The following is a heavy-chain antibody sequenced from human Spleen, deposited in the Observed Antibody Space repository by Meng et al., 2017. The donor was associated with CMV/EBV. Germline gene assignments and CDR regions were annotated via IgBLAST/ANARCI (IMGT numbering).Heavy chain of an antibody. J-gene: IGHJ3*02. D-gene: IGHD3-3*01. CDR2: ISRDGDST. CDR3: ARFTYYDFWSGYSNDAFDI. Sequence: GGSLRLSRAASGFTFDEYTIHWVRQAPGKGLELVSLISRDGDSTYYADSVKGRFTISRDNSKNSLYLQMNSLRAEDTAVYYCARFTYYDFWSGYSNDAFDIWGQGTMVTVSS. CDR1: GFTFDEYT. V-gene: IGHV3-43*01.